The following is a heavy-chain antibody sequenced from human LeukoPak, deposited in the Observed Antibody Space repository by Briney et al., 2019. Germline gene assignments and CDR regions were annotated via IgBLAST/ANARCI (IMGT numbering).Heavy chain of an antibody. Sequence: GRSLRLSCAASGFTFSSYAMHWVRQAPGKGLEWVAVISYDGSNKYYADSVKGRFTISRDNSKNTLYLQMNSLRVEDTAVYYCARVEIAARGVLLDYWGQGTLVTVSS. D-gene: IGHD6-6*01. CDR1: GFTFSSYA. J-gene: IGHJ4*02. CDR2: ISYDGSNK. CDR3: ARVEIAARGVLLDY. V-gene: IGHV3-30-3*01.